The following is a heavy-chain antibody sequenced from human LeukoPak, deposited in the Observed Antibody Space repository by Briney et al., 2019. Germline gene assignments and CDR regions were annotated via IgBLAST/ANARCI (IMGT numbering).Heavy chain of an antibody. D-gene: IGHD3-22*01. CDR1: GGSISSSSYY. CDR3: ARDYWGAADYYDSSAPGIG. J-gene: IGHJ4*02. V-gene: IGHV4-39*07. CDR2: IYYSGST. Sequence: PSETLSLTCTVSGGSISSSSYYWGWIRQPPGKGPEWIGSIYYSGSTYYNPSLKSRVTISVDTSKNQFSLKLSSVTAADTAVYYCARDYWGAADYYDSSAPGIGWGQGTLVTVSS.